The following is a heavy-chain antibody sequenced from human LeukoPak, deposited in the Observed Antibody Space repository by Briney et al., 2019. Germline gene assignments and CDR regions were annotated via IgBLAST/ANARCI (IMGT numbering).Heavy chain of an antibody. CDR2: IYYSGST. Sequence: SETLSLTCTVSGGSISNYYWNWIRQPPGKGLEWIGYIYYSGSTNYNPSLKSRVTISVDTSKNQFSLKLSSVTAADTAVYYCAREGKAYTVQNAFDIWGQGTMVTVSS. V-gene: IGHV4-59*01. J-gene: IGHJ3*02. CDR1: GGSISNYY. CDR3: AREGKAYTVQNAFDI. D-gene: IGHD3-16*01.